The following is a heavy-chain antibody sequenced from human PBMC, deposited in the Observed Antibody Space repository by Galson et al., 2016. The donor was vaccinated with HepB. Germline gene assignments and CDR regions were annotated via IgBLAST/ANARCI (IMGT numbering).Heavy chain of an antibody. J-gene: IGHJ4*02. V-gene: IGHV4-59*01. Sequence: SETLSLTCTVSGGSISSYYWTWIRQPPGKGLEWIGYIYFSGSTNSNPSLKSRVTISVDTSKHQFSLNLNSVTAADTAVYFCARDRGYCSGGGCYSLASFDYWGQGTLVTVSS. D-gene: IGHD2-15*01. CDR3: ARDRGYCSGGGCYSLASFDY. CDR1: GGSISSYY. CDR2: IYFSGST.